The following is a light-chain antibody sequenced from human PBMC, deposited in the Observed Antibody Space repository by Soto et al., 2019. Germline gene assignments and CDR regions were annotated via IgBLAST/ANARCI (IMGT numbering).Light chain of an antibody. CDR2: AAS. CDR1: QSISTY. Sequence: DIQMTQSPSSLSASVGDRVTITCRASQSISTYLNWYQQKPGKAPNLLIYAASSLQSGVPSRFSGSGSGTDFNLTISSLQTEDFATYYCQQSYSTMITFGQGTRVEIK. J-gene: IGKJ5*01. V-gene: IGKV1-39*01. CDR3: QQSYSTMIT.